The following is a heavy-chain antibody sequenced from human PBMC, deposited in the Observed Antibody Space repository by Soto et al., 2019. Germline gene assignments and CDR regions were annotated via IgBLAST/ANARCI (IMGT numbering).Heavy chain of an antibody. CDR3: ARGGGVVATRYYYYYMDV. D-gene: IGHD5-12*01. CDR1: GGSFSGYY. Sequence: SETLSLTCAVYGGSFSGYYWSWIRQPPGKGLEWIGEINHSGSTSYNPSLKSRVTISVDTSKNQFSLKLSSVTAADTAVYYCARGGGVVATRYYYYYMDVWGKGTTVTVSS. V-gene: IGHV4-34*01. J-gene: IGHJ6*03. CDR2: INHSGST.